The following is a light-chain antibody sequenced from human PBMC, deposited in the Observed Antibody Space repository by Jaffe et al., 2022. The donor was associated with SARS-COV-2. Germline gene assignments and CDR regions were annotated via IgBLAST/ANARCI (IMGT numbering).Light chain of an antibody. J-gene: IGKJ1*01. V-gene: IGKV1-5*03. Sequence: DFQMTQSPSTLSASVGDRVTITCRASQSIGLWLAWYQQKPGKAPKLLIYKASSLESGVPSRFSGSASGTEFTLTISGLQPDDFATYYCQQYYSYLWTFGQGTKVEI. CDR3: QQYYSYLWT. CDR2: KAS. CDR1: QSIGLW.